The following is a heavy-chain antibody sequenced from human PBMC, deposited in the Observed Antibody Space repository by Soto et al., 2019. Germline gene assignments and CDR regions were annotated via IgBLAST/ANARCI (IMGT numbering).Heavy chain of an antibody. J-gene: IGHJ6*02. V-gene: IGHV1-69*13. CDR2: IIPIFGTA. Sequence: SVKVSCKASGGTFSSYAISWVRQAPGQGLEWMGGIIPIFGTANYAQKFQGRVTITADESTSTAYMELSSLRSEDTAVYYCARSSKIMITFGASPDYYYYYYGMDVWGQGTTVTVSS. CDR1: GGTFSSYA. CDR3: ARSSKIMITFGASPDYYYYYYGMDV. D-gene: IGHD3-16*01.